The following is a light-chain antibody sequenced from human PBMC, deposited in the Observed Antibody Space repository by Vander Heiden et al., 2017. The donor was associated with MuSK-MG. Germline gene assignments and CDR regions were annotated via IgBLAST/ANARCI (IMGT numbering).Light chain of an antibody. Sequence: DIQMTQSPSTLSASVGDRVTITCRASQSVSTWLAWYQQKPGKAPNLLIYKASFLESGVPSRFSGRGSGTEFTLTISSLQPDDFATYYCQQDNSYSRTFGQGTKVEVK. V-gene: IGKV1-5*03. CDR3: QQDNSYSRT. J-gene: IGKJ1*01. CDR1: QSVSTW. CDR2: KAS.